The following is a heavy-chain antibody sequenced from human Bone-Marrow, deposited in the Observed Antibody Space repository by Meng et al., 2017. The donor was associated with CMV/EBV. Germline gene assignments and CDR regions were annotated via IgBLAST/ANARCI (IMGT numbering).Heavy chain of an antibody. CDR2: IRSKGNSYAA. Sequence: GGSLRLSCAASGFTFSDSGVHWVRQASGRGLEWVGRIRSKGNSYAAAYAASVRGRFTVSRDDSKNTAYLQMNSLKTEDTAVYYCARLEEATMVIQAFDVWGQGKMVNVAS. J-gene: IGHJ3*01. CDR1: GFTFSDSG. CDR3: ARLEEATMVIQAFDV. V-gene: IGHV3-73*01. D-gene: IGHD4/OR15-4a*01.